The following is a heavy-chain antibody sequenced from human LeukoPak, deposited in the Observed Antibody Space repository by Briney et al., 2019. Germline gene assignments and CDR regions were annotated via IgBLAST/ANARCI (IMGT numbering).Heavy chain of an antibody. CDR2: INHSGST. CDR3: ARDRGSGSYYSQD. Sequence: KPSETLSLTCAVYGGSFSGYYWSWIRQPPGKGLEWIGEINHSGSTNYNPSLKSRVTISVDTSKNQFSLKLSSVTAADTAVYYCARDRGSGSYYSQDWGQGTLVTVSS. CDR1: GGSFSGYY. D-gene: IGHD3-10*01. V-gene: IGHV4-34*01. J-gene: IGHJ4*02.